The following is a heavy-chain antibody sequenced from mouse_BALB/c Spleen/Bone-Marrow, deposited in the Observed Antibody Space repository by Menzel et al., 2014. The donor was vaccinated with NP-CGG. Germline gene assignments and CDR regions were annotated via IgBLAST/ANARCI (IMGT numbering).Heavy chain of an antibody. CDR3: ARGSSYFDY. V-gene: IGHV5-4*02. J-gene: IGHJ2*01. Sequence: EVNVEESGGGLVKPGGSLKLSCAASGFTFSDYYMYWVRQTPEKRLEWVATISDGGSYTYYPDSVKGRFTISRDNAKNNLYLQMSSLKSEDTAMYYCARGSSYFDYWGQGTTLTVSS. D-gene: IGHD1-1*01. CDR1: GFTFSDYY. CDR2: ISDGGSYT.